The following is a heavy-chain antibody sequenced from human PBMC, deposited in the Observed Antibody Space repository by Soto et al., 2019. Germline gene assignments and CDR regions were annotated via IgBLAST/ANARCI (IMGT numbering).Heavy chain of an antibody. J-gene: IGHJ4*02. V-gene: IGHV1-46*01. CDR1: GYSFTAYYTYY. CDR3: AREALTGYRDFDY. D-gene: IGHD3-9*01. Sequence: QVHLVQSGAEVQKPGASVTLSCKASGYSFTAYYTYYMHWVRQAPGHGLEWMGMVKPGGDYTIYAQKFQGRVSMTTDTSTSTLYMELSSLTSEDTAVYYCAREALTGYRDFDYWGQGTLVTVSS. CDR2: VKPGGDYT.